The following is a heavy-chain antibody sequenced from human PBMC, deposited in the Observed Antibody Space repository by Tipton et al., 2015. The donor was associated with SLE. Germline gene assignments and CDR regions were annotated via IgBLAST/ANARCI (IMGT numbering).Heavy chain of an antibody. D-gene: IGHD1-26*01. CDR2: ISDSGGST. Sequence: SLRLSCAASRFTFSSYAMSWVRQAPGKGLEWVSAISDSGGSTYYADSVKGRFTISRDNSKNTLYLQMNSLRAEDTAVYYCARDPSRVGATGLFDYWGQGTLVTVSS. J-gene: IGHJ4*02. CDR1: RFTFSSYA. V-gene: IGHV3-23*01. CDR3: ARDPSRVGATGLFDY.